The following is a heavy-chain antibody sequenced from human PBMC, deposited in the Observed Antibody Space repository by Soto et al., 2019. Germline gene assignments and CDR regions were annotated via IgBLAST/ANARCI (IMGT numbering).Heavy chain of an antibody. CDR2: IYYSGST. Sequence: SETLSLTCTVSGGSISSSSYYWGWIRQPPGKGLEWIVSIYYSGSTYYNPSLKSRVTISVDTSKNQFSLKLSSVTAADTAVYYCARRVRGVDYWGQGTLVTVS. CDR1: GGSISSSSYY. CDR3: ARRVRGVDY. J-gene: IGHJ4*02. V-gene: IGHV4-39*01. D-gene: IGHD2-8*01.